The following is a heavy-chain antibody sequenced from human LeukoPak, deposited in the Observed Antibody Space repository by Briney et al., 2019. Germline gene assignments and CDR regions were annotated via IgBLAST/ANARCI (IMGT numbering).Heavy chain of an antibody. D-gene: IGHD2-15*01. Sequence: PSETLSLTCAVYGGSFSGYYWSWIRQPPGKGLEWIGEINHSGSTNYNPSLKSRVTISVDTSKNQFSLKLSTVTAADTAVYYCARELPGRTRPLLNDYWGQGTLVTVSS. CDR1: GGSFSGYY. J-gene: IGHJ4*02. CDR3: ARELPGRTRPLLNDY. V-gene: IGHV4-34*01. CDR2: INHSGST.